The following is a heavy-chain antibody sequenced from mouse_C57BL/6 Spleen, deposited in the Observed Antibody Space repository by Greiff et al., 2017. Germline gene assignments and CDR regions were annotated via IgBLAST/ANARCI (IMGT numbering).Heavy chain of an antibody. D-gene: IGHD1-1*01. CDR2: IDPSDSYT. CDR3: ARSYYGSSFFDY. V-gene: IGHV1-69*01. J-gene: IGHJ2*01. CDR1: GHTFTSYW. Sequence: QVQLQQSGAELVMPGASVKLSCKASGHTFTSYWMHWVKQRPGQGLEWIGEIDPSDSYTNYNQKFKGKSTLTVDKSSSTAYMQLSSLTSEDSAVYYCARSYYGSSFFDYWGQGTTLTVSS.